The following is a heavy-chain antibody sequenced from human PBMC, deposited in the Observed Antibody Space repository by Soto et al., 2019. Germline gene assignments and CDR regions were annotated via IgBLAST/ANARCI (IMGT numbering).Heavy chain of an antibody. J-gene: IGHJ6*02. V-gene: IGHV1-2*04. Sequence: ASVKVSCKASGYTFTSYDINWVRQAPGQGLEWMGWINPNSGGTNYAQKFQGWVTMTRDTSISTAYMELSRLRSDDTAVYYCARAIVVVVAATDHYGMDVWGQGTTVTVSS. CDR3: ARAIVVVVAATDHYGMDV. D-gene: IGHD2-15*01. CDR1: GYTFTSYD. CDR2: INPNSGGT.